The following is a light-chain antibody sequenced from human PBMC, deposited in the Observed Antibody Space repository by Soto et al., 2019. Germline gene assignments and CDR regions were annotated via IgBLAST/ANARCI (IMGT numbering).Light chain of an antibody. J-gene: IGKJ1*01. CDR2: SAS. V-gene: IGKV1-27*01. CDR3: QKYSGAPWT. Sequence: DIQMTQSPSSLSASVGDRVTITCRASQGIFNYLAWYQQKPGKAPNLLIYSASTLQAGVPSRFSGSGSGTDFTLTISSLQPEDVATYYCQKYSGAPWTFGQGTKVEIK. CDR1: QGIFNY.